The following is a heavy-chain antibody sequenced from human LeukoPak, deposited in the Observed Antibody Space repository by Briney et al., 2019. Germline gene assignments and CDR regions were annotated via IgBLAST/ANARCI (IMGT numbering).Heavy chain of an antibody. Sequence: SVKVSCKASRATFRSYAISWVRQAPGQGLERMGGIIPIFGTANYAQKFQGRVTITADKSTSTAYMELSSLRSEDTAVYYCARGIRQQLVLFDYWGQGTLVTVSS. CDR2: IIPIFGTA. CDR1: RATFRSYA. V-gene: IGHV1-69*06. D-gene: IGHD6-13*01. CDR3: ARGIRQQLVLFDY. J-gene: IGHJ4*02.